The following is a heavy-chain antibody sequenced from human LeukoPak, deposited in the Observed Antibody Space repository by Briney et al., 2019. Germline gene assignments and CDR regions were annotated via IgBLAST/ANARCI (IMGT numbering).Heavy chain of an antibody. V-gene: IGHV1-69*04. D-gene: IGHD6-13*01. CDR2: IIPILGIA. J-gene: IGHJ4*02. CDR3: ARLQGIAADRG. CDR1: GGTFSSHA. Sequence: GSSVKVSCKASGGTFSSHAISWVRQAPGQGLEWMGRIIPILGIANYAQKFQGRVTITADKSTSTAYMELSSLRSEDTAVYYCARLQGIAADRGWGQGTLVTVSS.